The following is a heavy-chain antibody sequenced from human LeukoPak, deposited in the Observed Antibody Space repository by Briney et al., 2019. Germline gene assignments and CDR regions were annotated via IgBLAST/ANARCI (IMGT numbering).Heavy chain of an antibody. CDR3: AKLRYSGSYYGPSDY. Sequence: GGSLRLSFEAPRFTFSSFAMSWVRKAPGKGREWASAISGSGGSTYYADSVKGRFTISRDNSKNTLYLQMNSLRAEDTAVYYCAKLRYSGSYYGPSDYWGQGTLVTVSS. D-gene: IGHD1-26*01. J-gene: IGHJ4*02. CDR2: ISGSGGST. V-gene: IGHV3-23*01. CDR1: RFTFSSFA.